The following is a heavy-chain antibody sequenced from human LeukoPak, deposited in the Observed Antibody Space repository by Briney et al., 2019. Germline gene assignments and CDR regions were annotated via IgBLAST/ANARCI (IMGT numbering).Heavy chain of an antibody. CDR1: GYTFITYG. Sequence: ASVKVSCKTFGYTFITYGINWVRQATGQGLEWMGWMNVNSGNTGYAQKFQGRLTIARNTSISTAYMELSSLTSEDTAVYYCARTPYNWGIDYWGQGTLVTVSS. D-gene: IGHD7-27*01. J-gene: IGHJ4*02. CDR2: MNVNSGNT. V-gene: IGHV1-8*03. CDR3: ARTPYNWGIDY.